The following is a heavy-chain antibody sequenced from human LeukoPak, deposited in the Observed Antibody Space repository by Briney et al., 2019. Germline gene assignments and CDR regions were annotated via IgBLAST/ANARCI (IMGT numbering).Heavy chain of an antibody. Sequence: GGSLRLSCAASGFIFSNYGMHWVRQAPGKGLEWVAFIRYDGSNKYYADSVKGRFTISRDNSKNTLYLQMNSLRAEDTAAYYCAKIPLRPGAFDIWGQGTMVTVSS. V-gene: IGHV3-30*02. CDR2: IRYDGSNK. J-gene: IGHJ3*02. CDR3: AKIPLRPGAFDI. CDR1: GFIFSNYG. D-gene: IGHD4-17*01.